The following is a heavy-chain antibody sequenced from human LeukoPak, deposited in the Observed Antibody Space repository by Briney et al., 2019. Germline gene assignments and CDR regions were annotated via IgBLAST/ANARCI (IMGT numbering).Heavy chain of an antibody. CDR2: IYAGDAT. J-gene: IGHJ3*02. D-gene: IGHD3-22*01. V-gene: IGHV3-66*01. Sequence: PGRSLRLSCAASGFTVSSNFMNWVRQAPGKGLEWVSVIYAGDATYYADSVKGRFTISRDNSKNTLYLQMNSLRAEDTAVYYCARDPHYYDSTNYAFDIWGQGTMVTVSS. CDR1: GFTVSSNF. CDR3: ARDPHYYDSTNYAFDI.